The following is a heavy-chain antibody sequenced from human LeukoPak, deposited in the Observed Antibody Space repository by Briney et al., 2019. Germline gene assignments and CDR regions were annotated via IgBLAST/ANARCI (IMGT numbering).Heavy chain of an antibody. J-gene: IGHJ3*02. D-gene: IGHD3-16*02. CDR1: GFTLSSYA. Sequence: GGSLRLSCAASGFTLSSYAMSWVRQAPGKGLEWVSAISGSGGSTYYADSVKGRFTISRDNAKNSLYLQMNSLRADDTAVYYCARGRPMITFGGIIVPDAFDIWGQGTMVTVSS. CDR3: ARGRPMITFGGIIVPDAFDI. CDR2: ISGSGGST. V-gene: IGHV3-23*01.